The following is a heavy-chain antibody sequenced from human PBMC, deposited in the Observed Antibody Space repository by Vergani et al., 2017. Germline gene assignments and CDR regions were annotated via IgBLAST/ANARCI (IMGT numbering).Heavy chain of an antibody. V-gene: IGHV3-23*01. CDR2: ISGSGGST. D-gene: IGHD3-10*01. J-gene: IGHJ4*02. Sequence: EVQLLESGGGLVQPGGSLRLSCAASGFTFSSYAMSWVRQAPGKGLEWVSAISGSGGSTYYADSVKGRFTISRDNSKNTLYLQMNSLRAEDTAVYYCARASPPRVRGVISHFDYWGQGTLVTVSS. CDR3: ARASPPRVRGVISHFDY. CDR1: GFTFSSYA.